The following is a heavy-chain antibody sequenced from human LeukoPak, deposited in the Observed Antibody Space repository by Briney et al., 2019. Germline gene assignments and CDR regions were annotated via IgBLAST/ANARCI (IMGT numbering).Heavy chain of an antibody. J-gene: IGHJ4*02. V-gene: IGHV3-21*01. CDR3: ARAYGDYVLYFDY. CDR1: GYTFTGYY. Sequence: GASVKVSCKASGYTFTGYYMHWVRQAPGKGLEWVSSISSSSSYIYYADSVKGRFTISRDNARNSLYLQMNSLRAEDTAVYYCARAYGDYVLYFDYWGQGTLVTVSS. CDR2: ISSSSSYI. D-gene: IGHD4-17*01.